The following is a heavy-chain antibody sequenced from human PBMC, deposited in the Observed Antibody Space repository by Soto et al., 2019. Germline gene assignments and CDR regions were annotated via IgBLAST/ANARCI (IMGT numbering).Heavy chain of an antibody. D-gene: IGHD2-2*01. J-gene: IGHJ4*02. CDR2: IWYDGSNK. CDR3: ARAPSDLGYCSSTSCYPAY. V-gene: IGHV3-33*01. CDR1: GFTFSSYG. Sequence: PGGSLRLCCAASGFTFSSYGMHWVRQAPGKGLEWVAVIWYDGSNKYYADSVKGRFTISRDNSKNTLYLQMNSLRAEDTAVYYCARAPSDLGYCSSTSCYPAYWGQGTLVTVSS.